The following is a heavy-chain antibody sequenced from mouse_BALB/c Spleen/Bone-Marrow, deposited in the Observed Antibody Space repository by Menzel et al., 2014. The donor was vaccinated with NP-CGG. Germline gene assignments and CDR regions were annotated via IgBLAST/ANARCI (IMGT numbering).Heavy chain of an antibody. CDR2: IDPENGNT. V-gene: IGHV14-1*02. CDR1: GFNIKDYY. D-gene: IGHD1-1*01. J-gene: IGHJ1*01. Sequence: VQLQQSGAELVRPGALVKLSCEASGFNIKDYYMHWVKQRPEQGLEWIGWIDPENGNTIYDPKLQGKASITADTSSNTAYLQLSSLTSEDTAVYYCASGYYGSSPYWYFDVWGAGTTVTVSS. CDR3: ASGYYGSSPYWYFDV.